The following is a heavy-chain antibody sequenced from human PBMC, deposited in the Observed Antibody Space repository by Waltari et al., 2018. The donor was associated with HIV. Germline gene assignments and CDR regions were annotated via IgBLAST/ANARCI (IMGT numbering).Heavy chain of an antibody. CDR3: ARAYNSGPTPHNYYYYGIDV. J-gene: IGHJ6*02. CDR1: GGSFKGYF. CDR2: VNYRGDT. D-gene: IGHD6-19*01. Sequence: VRLDQWGSGLLTPSQTLSLTCAVYGGSFKGYFWHWVRRTPGRGLEWIGDVNYRGDTNYNPSLKSRASLSSDTSKNQFSLRLTSLTAADSATYYCARAYNSGPTPHNYYYYGIDVWGRGTTVIVSS. V-gene: IGHV4-34*01.